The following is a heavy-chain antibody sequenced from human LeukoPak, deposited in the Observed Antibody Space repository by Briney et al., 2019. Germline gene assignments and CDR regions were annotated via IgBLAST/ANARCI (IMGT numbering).Heavy chain of an antibody. CDR3: AKDIYHYYDSSGYYDY. J-gene: IGHJ4*02. CDR1: GFTFDDYA. D-gene: IGHD3-22*01. V-gene: IGHV3-9*03. CDR2: ISWNSGSI. Sequence: GRSLRLSCAASGFTFDDYAMHWVRQAPGKGLELGSGISWNSGSIGYADSVKGRFTISRDNAKNSLYLQMNSLRAEDMALYYCAKDIYHYYDSSGYYDYWGQGTLVTVSS.